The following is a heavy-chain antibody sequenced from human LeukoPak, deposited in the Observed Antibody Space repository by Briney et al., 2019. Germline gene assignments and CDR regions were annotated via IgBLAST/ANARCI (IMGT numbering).Heavy chain of an antibody. J-gene: IGHJ4*02. V-gene: IGHV3-30*18. CDR2: ISNGGSKK. D-gene: IGHD5-18*01. Sequence: GGSLRLSCAASGFTFSSYGMHWVRQAPGKGLDWVAVISNGGSKKYYADSVKGRFTISRDNSKNTLSLQVSSLRTEDTAVYYCAKDRYSYAFEYSDSWGQGTLVTVSS. CDR3: AKDRYSYAFEYSDS. CDR1: GFTFSSYG.